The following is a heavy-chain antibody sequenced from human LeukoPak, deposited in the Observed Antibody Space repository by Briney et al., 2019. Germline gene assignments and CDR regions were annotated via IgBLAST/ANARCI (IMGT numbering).Heavy chain of an antibody. Sequence: ASVKVSCKASGYTFTSYYLHWVRQAPGQGLEWMGIINPSGGSTNYAQKLQGRVTMTTDTSTSTAYMELRSLRSDDTAVYYCARDKGGITIFGVVIRDDAFDIWGQGTMVTVSS. CDR2: INPSGGST. J-gene: IGHJ3*02. CDR1: GYTFTSYY. CDR3: ARDKGGITIFGVVIRDDAFDI. D-gene: IGHD3-3*01. V-gene: IGHV1-46*01.